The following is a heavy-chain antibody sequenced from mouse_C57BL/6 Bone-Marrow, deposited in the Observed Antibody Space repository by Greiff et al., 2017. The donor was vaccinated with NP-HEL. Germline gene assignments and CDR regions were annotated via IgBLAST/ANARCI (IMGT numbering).Heavy chain of an antibody. CDR1: GFNIKDYY. V-gene: IGHV14-2*01. D-gene: IGHD1-1*01. CDR3: ARLTTVVAGFDY. J-gene: IGHJ2*01. CDR2: IDPEDGET. Sequence: VQLKESGAELVKPGASVKLSCTASGFNIKDYYMHWVKQRTEQGLEWIGRIDPEDGETKYAPTFQGKATITADTSSNTAYLQLSSLTSEDTAVYYCARLTTVVAGFDYWGQGTTLTVSS.